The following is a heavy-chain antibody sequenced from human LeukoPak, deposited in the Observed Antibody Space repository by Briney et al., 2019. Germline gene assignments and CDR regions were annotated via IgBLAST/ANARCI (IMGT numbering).Heavy chain of an antibody. CDR3: ARGGIQVSGIDEFDY. J-gene: IGHJ4*02. D-gene: IGHD6-19*01. Sequence: RVGLRRLSRARYGFTFIECVKHWGRRIIGKSLEWVSAIGIRGDTHYSGSVKGRFTISRENAESSLYLQMNSLRAEDTAGYYCARGGIQVSGIDEFDYWGQGTLVTVSS. V-gene: IGHV3-13*01. CDR2: IGIRGDT. CDR1: GFTFIECV.